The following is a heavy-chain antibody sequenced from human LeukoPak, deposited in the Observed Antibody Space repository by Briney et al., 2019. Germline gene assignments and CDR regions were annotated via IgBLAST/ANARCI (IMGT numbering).Heavy chain of an antibody. Sequence: GSSVKVSCKASGGTFSSYAISWVRQAPGQGLEWMGRIIPIFGTANYAQKFQGRVTITTDESTSTAYMELSSLRSEDTAVYYRAREPGRDYYYYMDVWGKGTTVTVSS. CDR1: GGTFSSYA. V-gene: IGHV1-69*05. CDR2: IIPIFGTA. J-gene: IGHJ6*03. CDR3: AREPGRDYYYYMDV. D-gene: IGHD1-14*01.